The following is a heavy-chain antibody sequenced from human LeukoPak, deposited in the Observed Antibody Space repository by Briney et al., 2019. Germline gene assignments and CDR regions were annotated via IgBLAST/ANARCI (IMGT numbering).Heavy chain of an antibody. CDR3: ARDQGVGDDYNVYYFDY. CDR1: GFTFSSYG. V-gene: IGHV3-30*03. CDR2: TSYDGTDT. J-gene: IGHJ4*02. Sequence: GRSLRLSCAASGFTFSSYGIHWVRQAPGKGLEWVALTSYDGTDTYYADSVKGRFTISRDNTKNTLYLQMNSQRPEDTAVYYCARDQGVGDDYNVYYFDYWGQGTLVTVSS. D-gene: IGHD5-24*01.